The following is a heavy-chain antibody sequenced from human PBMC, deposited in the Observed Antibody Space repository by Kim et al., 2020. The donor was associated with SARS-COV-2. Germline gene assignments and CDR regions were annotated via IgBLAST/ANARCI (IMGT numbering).Heavy chain of an antibody. CDR3: TSASRRLFPYGMDV. D-gene: IGHD3-22*01. CDR2: INPHTGGT. CDR1: GYSFTGYY. J-gene: IGHJ6*02. V-gene: IGHV1-2*06. Sequence: ASVKVSCKPSGYSFTGYYIHWVRQAPGQGLEWMGRINPHTGGTNYALKYQDRVTMTRDTSDRTAYMELKRLRSDDTAVYYCTSASRRLFPYGMDVWGQGT.